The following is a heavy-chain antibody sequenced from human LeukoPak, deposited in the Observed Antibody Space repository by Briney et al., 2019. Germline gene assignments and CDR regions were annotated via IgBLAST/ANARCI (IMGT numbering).Heavy chain of an antibody. V-gene: IGHV3-73*01. CDR3: ARDMVTTFDYYYGMDV. CDR2: IRSKANSYAT. CDR1: GFTFSGSA. D-gene: IGHD5-12*01. J-gene: IGHJ6*02. Sequence: GESLRLSCAASGFTFSGSAMHWVRQASGKGLEWVGRIRSKANSYATAYAASVKGRFTISRDDSKNTLYLQMNSLRAEDTAVYFCARDMVTTFDYYYGMDVWGXXTTVTVSS.